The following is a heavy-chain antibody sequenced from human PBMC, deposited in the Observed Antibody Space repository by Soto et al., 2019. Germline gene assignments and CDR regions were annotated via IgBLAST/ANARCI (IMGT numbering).Heavy chain of an antibody. D-gene: IGHD2-15*01. J-gene: IGHJ4*02. CDR1: GGSIRSGAYS. V-gene: IGHV4-30-2*01. CDR2: LYHSGST. Sequence: TLSLTCTVPGGSIRSGAYSWSWIRQPPGQGLEWIGYLYHSGSTYYNTALKSRVTISVDRSKIQFSLKLSSVTAAYTAVYYCAGVVVAASAYYFDYWGQGTLVTVSS. CDR3: AGVVVAASAYYFDY.